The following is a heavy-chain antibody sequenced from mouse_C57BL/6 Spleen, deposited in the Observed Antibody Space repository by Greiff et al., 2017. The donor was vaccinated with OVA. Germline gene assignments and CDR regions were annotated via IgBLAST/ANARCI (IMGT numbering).Heavy chain of an antibody. CDR1: GYAFSSYW. Sequence: VMLVESGAELVKPGASVKISCKASGYAFSSYWMNWVKQRPGKGLEWIGQIYPGDGDTNYNGKFKGKATLTADKSSSTAYMQLSSLTSEDSAVYFCARLIDDYAMDYWGQGTSVTVSS. J-gene: IGHJ4*01. V-gene: IGHV1-80*01. CDR3: ARLIDDYAMDY. CDR2: IYPGDGDT.